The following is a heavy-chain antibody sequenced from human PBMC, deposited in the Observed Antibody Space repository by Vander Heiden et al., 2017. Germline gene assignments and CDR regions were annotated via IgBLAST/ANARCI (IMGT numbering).Heavy chain of an antibody. V-gene: IGHV1-24*01. CDR3: ATAGYYDSSGSTPPFDY. D-gene: IGHD3-22*01. Sequence: QVQLVQSGAEVKKPGASVKVFCTVSGYTLTELSMHWVRQAPGKGLEWMGGVDPEDGETIYAQKFQGRVTMTEDTSTDTAYMELSSLRSEDTAVYYCATAGYYDSSGSTPPFDYWGQGTLVTVSS. J-gene: IGHJ4*02. CDR2: VDPEDGET. CDR1: GYTLTELS.